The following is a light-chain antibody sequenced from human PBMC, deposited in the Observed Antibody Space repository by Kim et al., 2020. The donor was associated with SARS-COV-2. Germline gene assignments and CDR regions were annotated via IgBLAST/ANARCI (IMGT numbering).Light chain of an antibody. V-gene: IGKV3-11*01. Sequence: SLSPGERARLSCRASQSVGSHLAWYQQKPGQAPRLLLYDASNRATGIPARFSGSGSGTDFTLTISSLETEDFAVYYCQQRSSWPLTFGGGTKLEIK. CDR2: DAS. CDR1: QSVGSH. J-gene: IGKJ4*01. CDR3: QQRSSWPLT.